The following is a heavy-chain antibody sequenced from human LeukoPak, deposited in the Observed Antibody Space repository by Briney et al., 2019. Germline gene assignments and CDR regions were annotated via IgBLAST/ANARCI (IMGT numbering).Heavy chain of an antibody. Sequence: ASVKVSCKASGYTFTSYAMNWVRQAPGQRLEWMGWINTGNGNTKYSQKFQDRVTITRDTSASTAYVELSSLRSEDTAVYYCARDLGGDYGWNALDSWGQGALVTVSS. CDR1: GYTFTSYA. D-gene: IGHD4-17*01. CDR2: INTGNGNT. J-gene: IGHJ4*02. CDR3: ARDLGGDYGWNALDS. V-gene: IGHV1-3*04.